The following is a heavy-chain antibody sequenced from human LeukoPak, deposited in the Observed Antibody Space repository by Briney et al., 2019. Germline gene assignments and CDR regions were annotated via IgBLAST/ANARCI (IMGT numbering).Heavy chain of an antibody. CDR3: ARDRPRGSYYGGFDY. Sequence: GGSLRLSCAASGFTFSSYSMNWVRQAPGKGLEWVSSISSSSSYIYYADSVKGRFTISRDNAKNSLYLQMNSLRAEDTAVYYCARDRPRGSYYGGFDYWGQGTLVTVSS. V-gene: IGHV3-21*01. CDR1: GFTFSSYS. CDR2: ISSSSSYI. D-gene: IGHD1-26*01. J-gene: IGHJ4*02.